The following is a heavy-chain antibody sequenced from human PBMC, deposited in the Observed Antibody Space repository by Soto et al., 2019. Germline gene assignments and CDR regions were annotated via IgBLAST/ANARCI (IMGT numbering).Heavy chain of an antibody. CDR1: GGTFSSYA. CDR3: ARSPGGYSYGWGVGH. V-gene: IGHV1-69*12. J-gene: IGHJ4*02. CDR2: IIPIFGTV. Sequence: QVQLVQSGAEVMKPGSSVKVSCKASGGTFSSYAISWERQAPGQGLEWMGGIIPIFGTVNYAQKFQGRVTITADESTSTGYMELSSLRSEDTAVYYCARSPGGYSYGWGVGHWGQGTLVTVSS. D-gene: IGHD5-18*01.